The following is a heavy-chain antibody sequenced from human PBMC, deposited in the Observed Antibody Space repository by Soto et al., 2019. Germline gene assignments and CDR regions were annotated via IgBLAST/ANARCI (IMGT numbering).Heavy chain of an antibody. CDR1: GYTFTSYD. CDR2: MNPNSGNT. CDR3: AGRGLSSSSTFRYYYYGMDV. J-gene: IGHJ6*02. V-gene: IGHV1-8*01. D-gene: IGHD6-6*01. Sequence: ASVKVSCKASGYTFTSYDINWVRQATGQGLEWMGWMNPNSGNTGYAQKFQGRVTMTRNTSISTAYMELSSLRSEDTAVYYCAGRGLSSSSTFRYYYYGMDVWGQGTTVTVSS.